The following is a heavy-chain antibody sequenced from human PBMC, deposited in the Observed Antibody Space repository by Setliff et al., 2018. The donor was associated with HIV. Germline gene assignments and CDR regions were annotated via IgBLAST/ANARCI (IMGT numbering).Heavy chain of an antibody. CDR3: ARDSISGWYEGYFDY. CDR1: GDFFSSDYY. Sequence: SETLSLTCTVSGDFFSSDYYWSWIRQPPGKGLEWIGYIYYSGSTNYNPSLKSRVTISVDTSKNQFSLKLSSVTAADTAVYYCARDSISGWYEGYFDYWGQGTLVTVSS. CDR2: IYYSGST. V-gene: IGHV4-61*01. J-gene: IGHJ4*02. D-gene: IGHD6-19*01.